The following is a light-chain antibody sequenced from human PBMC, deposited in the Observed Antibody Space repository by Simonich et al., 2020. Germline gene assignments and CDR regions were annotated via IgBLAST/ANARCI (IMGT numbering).Light chain of an antibody. Sequence: IQMTQSPSTLSASVGERVPITCRASQSFSSWLAWYQKKPGKAPKLLIYKASSLESGVPSRFSGSGSWTEFTLTISSLQPDDFATYYCQQYNSYSTFGQGTKVEIK. J-gene: IGKJ1*01. CDR3: QQYNSYST. CDR1: QSFSSW. CDR2: KAS. V-gene: IGKV1-5*03.